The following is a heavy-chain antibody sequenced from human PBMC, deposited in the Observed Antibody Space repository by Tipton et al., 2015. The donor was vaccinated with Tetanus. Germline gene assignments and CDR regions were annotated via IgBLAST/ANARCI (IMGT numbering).Heavy chain of an antibody. CDR3: ARAPNRISRAYDY. V-gene: IGHV4-61*08. CDR2: IHYSGTT. CDR1: GDSITTGDYY. J-gene: IGHJ4*02. Sequence: TLSLTCTVSGDSITTGDYYWGWIRQPPGKGLEWIGYIHYSGTTNYNPSVKSRVTISVDTSKSQFSLNLSSVTAADAAVYYCARAPNRISRAYDYWGQGTQITVSS. D-gene: IGHD1-14*01.